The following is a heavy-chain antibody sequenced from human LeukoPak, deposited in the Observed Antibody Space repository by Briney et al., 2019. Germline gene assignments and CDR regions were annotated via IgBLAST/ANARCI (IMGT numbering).Heavy chain of an antibody. CDR1: GFTFSSYA. V-gene: IGHV3-23*01. J-gene: IGHJ4*02. CDR2: ISGSGGST. D-gene: IGHD3-3*01. CDR3: ATRSIFLEWLFDQTGYFDY. Sequence: GGSLRLSCAASGFTFSSYAMSWVRQAPGKGLEWVSAISGSGGSTYYADSVKGRFTISRDNSKNTLYLQMNSLRAEDTAVYYCATRSIFLEWLFDQTGYFDYWGQGTLVTVS.